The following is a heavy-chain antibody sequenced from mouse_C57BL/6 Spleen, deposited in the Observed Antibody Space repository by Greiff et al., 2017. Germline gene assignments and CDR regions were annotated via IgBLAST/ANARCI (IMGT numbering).Heavy chain of an antibody. CDR2: IRNKANNHAT. CDR1: GFTFSDAW. Sequence: EVQGVESGGGLVQPGGSMKLSCAASGFTFSDAWMDWVRQSPEKGLEWVAEIRNKANNHATYYAESVKGRFTISRDDSKSSVYLQMNSLRAEDTGIYYCTRHAYYYGSSYWYFDVWGTGTTVTVSS. J-gene: IGHJ1*03. V-gene: IGHV6-6*01. D-gene: IGHD1-1*01. CDR3: TRHAYYYGSSYWYFDV.